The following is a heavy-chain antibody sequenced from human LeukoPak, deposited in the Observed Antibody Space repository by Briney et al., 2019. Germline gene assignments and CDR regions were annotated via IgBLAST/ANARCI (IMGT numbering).Heavy chain of an antibody. V-gene: IGHV4-39*07. D-gene: IGHD3-22*01. Sequence: SETLSLTGTVSGGSISSSSYYWGWIRQPPGKGLEWIGSIYYSGSTYYNPSLKSRVTISVDTSKNQFSLKLSSVTAADTAVYYCARDLAYCDSSGHIDYWGQGTLVTVSS. J-gene: IGHJ4*02. CDR1: GGSISSSSYY. CDR2: IYYSGST. CDR3: ARDLAYCDSSGHIDY.